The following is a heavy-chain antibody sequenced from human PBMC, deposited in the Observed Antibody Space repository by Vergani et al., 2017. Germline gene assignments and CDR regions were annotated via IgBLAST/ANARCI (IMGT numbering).Heavy chain of an antibody. J-gene: IGHJ5*02. V-gene: IGHV3-74*03. CDR2: IKSDGSIT. CDR1: GFSFNSYW. D-gene: IGHD3-9*01. Sequence: VQLVESGGGVVQPGGSLRLSCAASGFSFNSYWMHWVRQVPGKGLLWVSRIKSDGSITAYADSVKGRFTISRDNAQNTLYLQMNSLRVEDTGVYYCARARCIETCYMSNWLDPWGQGTLVTVSS. CDR3: ARARCIETCYMSNWLDP.